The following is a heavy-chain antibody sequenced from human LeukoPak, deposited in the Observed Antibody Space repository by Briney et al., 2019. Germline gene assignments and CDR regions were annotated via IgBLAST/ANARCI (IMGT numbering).Heavy chain of an antibody. Sequence: ASVKVSCRASGYTFTGYYMHWVRQAPGQGVEWMGWINPNSGGTNYAQKFQGRVTMTRDTSISTAYMELSRLRSDETAVYYCATSMYSGSYSRVPYAFDIWGQGTMVTVSS. D-gene: IGHD1-26*01. CDR2: INPNSGGT. J-gene: IGHJ3*02. CDR1: GYTFTGYY. V-gene: IGHV1-2*02. CDR3: ATSMYSGSYSRVPYAFDI.